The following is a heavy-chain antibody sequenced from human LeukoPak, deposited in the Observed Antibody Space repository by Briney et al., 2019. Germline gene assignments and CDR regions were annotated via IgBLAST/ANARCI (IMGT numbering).Heavy chain of an antibody. V-gene: IGHV3-48*03. D-gene: IGHD3-10*01. CDR1: GFTFRSCE. CDR3: AREGTSGFSY. CDR2: ITSIGSTT. Sequence: GGSLRLSCAASGFTFRSCEMNWVRQAPGKGLEWVSYITSIGSTTYYADSVKGRFTISRDNAKNSLYLQMNSLRAEDMAVYYCAREGTSGFSYWGQGTLVTVSS. J-gene: IGHJ4*02.